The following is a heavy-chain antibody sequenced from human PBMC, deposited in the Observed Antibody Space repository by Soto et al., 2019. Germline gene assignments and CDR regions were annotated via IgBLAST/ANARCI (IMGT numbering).Heavy chain of an antibody. J-gene: IGHJ4*02. CDR1: GFTFSSYA. Sequence: EVQLLESGGGLVQPGGSLRLSCAASGFTFSSYAMSWVRQAPGKGLEWVSAISGSGGSTYYADSVKGRFTISRDNSKSTLYLQMNSLRAEDTAVYYCAKEVSHYYDSSGYLDYWGQGTLVTVSS. CDR2: ISGSGGST. D-gene: IGHD3-22*01. CDR3: AKEVSHYYDSSGYLDY. V-gene: IGHV3-23*01.